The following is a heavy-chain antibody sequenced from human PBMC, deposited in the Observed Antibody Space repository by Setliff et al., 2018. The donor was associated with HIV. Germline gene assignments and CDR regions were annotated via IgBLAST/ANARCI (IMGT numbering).Heavy chain of an antibody. CDR1: GYTFSSNY. CDR3: ASKGGSENYPDSDAFDI. CDR2: INPTGDIT. J-gene: IGHJ3*02. V-gene: IGHV1-46*01. Sequence: GASVKVSCKASGYTFSSNYMYWVRQAPGQGLVWMGLINPTGDITFYQQKFHARVTMTSDTSASTVYLELRSLRSEDPAVYFCASKGGSENYPDSDAFDIWGQGTLVTVSS. D-gene: IGHD3-10*01.